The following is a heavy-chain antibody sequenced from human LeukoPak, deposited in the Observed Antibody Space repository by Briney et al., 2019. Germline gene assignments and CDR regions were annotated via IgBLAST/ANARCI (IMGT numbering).Heavy chain of an antibody. CDR2: IYYSGST. CDR3: AGAAFQFGELWGPFDY. V-gene: IGHV4-59*01. J-gene: IGHJ4*02. D-gene: IGHD3-10*01. Sequence: SETLSLTCTVSGGSISSYYWSWIRQPPGKGLEWIGYIYYSGSTNYNPSLKSRVTISVDTSKNQFSLKLSSVTAADTAVYYCAGAAFQFGELWGPFDYWGQGTLVTVSS. CDR1: GGSISSYY.